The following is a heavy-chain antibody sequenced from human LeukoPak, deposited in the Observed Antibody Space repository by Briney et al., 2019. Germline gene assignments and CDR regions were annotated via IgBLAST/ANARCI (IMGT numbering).Heavy chain of an antibody. CDR1: GFTFNSYA. CDR3: ARDQYYHSRGSDAFDI. D-gene: IGHD3-22*01. J-gene: IGHJ3*02. CDR2: ISFDGNDK. Sequence: PGGSLRFSCAASGFTFNSYAMHWVRQAPGKGLEWVAVISFDGNDKYHADSVKGRFTISRDNSKNTLYLQMNSLRAEDTALYYCARDQYYHSRGSDAFDIWGQGTMVTVSS. V-gene: IGHV3-30-3*01.